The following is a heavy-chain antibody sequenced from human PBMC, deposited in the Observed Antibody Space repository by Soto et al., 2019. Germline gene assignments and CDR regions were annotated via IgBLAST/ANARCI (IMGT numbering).Heavy chain of an antibody. Sequence: SVKVSCKASGYIFNKYGFNWVRQAPGQGLEWMGRISAFNGYTNFAQKFQGRVTLTTDTSTNTAYMELSSLRSDDTAIYYCARGRGVVIPAGTPDAFDVWGQGTMVTVSS. V-gene: IGHV1-18*01. CDR3: ARGRGVVIPAGTPDAFDV. D-gene: IGHD2-21*01. J-gene: IGHJ3*01. CDR2: ISAFNGYT. CDR1: GYIFNKYG.